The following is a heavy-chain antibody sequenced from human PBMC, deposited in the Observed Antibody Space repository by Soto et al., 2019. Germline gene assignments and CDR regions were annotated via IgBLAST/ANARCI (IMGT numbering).Heavy chain of an antibody. D-gene: IGHD6-13*01. Sequence: SETLSLTCTVSGGSISSYYWSWIRQPPGKGLEWIGYIYYSGSTNYNPSLKSRVTISVDTSKNQFSLKLSSVTAADTAVYYCARDRRIAAAGTHWFDPWGQGTLVTVSS. J-gene: IGHJ5*02. CDR1: GGSISSYY. V-gene: IGHV4-59*01. CDR3: ARDRRIAAAGTHWFDP. CDR2: IYYSGST.